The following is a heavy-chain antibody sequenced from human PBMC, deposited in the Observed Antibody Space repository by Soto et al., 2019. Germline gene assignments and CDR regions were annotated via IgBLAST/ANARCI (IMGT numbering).Heavy chain of an antibody. CDR1: GFTFDDYA. Sequence: LRLSCAASGFTFDDYAMHWVRQAPGKGLEWVSGISCNSGSIGYADSVKGRFTISRDNAKNSLYLQMNSLRDEDTAVYYCAREDYGDEIYFDYWGQGTLVTVSS. D-gene: IGHD4-17*01. CDR3: AREDYGDEIYFDY. V-gene: IGHV3-9*01. J-gene: IGHJ4*02. CDR2: ISCNSGSI.